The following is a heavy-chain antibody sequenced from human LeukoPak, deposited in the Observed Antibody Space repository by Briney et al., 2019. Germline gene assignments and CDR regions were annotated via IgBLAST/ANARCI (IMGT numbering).Heavy chain of an antibody. V-gene: IGHV1-18*01. D-gene: IGHD5-12*01. J-gene: IGHJ4*02. Sequence: GASVKVSCKASGYTFTSYGISWVRQAPGQGLEWMGWISAYNGNTNYAQKPQGRVTMTTDTSTSTAYMELRSLRSDDTAVYYCARDSGDSGYDYFDYWGQGTLVTVSS. CDR2: ISAYNGNT. CDR3: ARDSGDSGYDYFDY. CDR1: GYTFTSYG.